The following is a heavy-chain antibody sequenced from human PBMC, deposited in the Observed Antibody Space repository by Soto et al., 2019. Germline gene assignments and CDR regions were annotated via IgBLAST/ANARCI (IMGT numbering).Heavy chain of an antibody. CDR2: IKSKTDGETT. CDR3: APLYEGQQYSIDY. Sequence: GGSLRLSCTASGFPFMNVLMCWVRQSPGQGLEWLGRIKSKTDGETTEYAAPVKGRFSISRDDSKNTLFLQMNNLEIADTGTYYCAPLYEGQQYSIDYWGQGTLVTVSS. V-gene: IGHV3-15*01. J-gene: IGHJ4*02. CDR1: GFPFMNVL. D-gene: IGHD2-21*01.